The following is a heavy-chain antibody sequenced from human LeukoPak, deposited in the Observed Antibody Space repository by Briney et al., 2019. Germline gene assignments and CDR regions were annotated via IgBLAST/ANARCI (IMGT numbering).Heavy chain of an antibody. J-gene: IGHJ4*02. CDR3: AKIGTSSGWYSDY. V-gene: IGHV3-23*01. CDR1: QFNFNKFG. D-gene: IGHD6-19*01. CDR2: ISGNGGST. Sequence: GGSLRLSCATSQFNFNKFGMTWVRQAPGKGLEWVSSISGNGGSTQYADSVKGRFTISRDNSKNTLYLQMNSLRAEDTAVYYCAKIGTSSGWYSDYWGQGTLVTVSS.